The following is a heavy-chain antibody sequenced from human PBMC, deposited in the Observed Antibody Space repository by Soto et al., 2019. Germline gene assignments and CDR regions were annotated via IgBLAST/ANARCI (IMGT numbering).Heavy chain of an antibody. D-gene: IGHD3-3*01. J-gene: IGHJ4*02. CDR1: GGSISSSSYY. CDR2: IYYSGST. Sequence: SETLSLTCTVSGGSISSSSYYWGWIRQPPGKGLEWIGSIYYSGSTYYNPSLKSRVTISVDTSKNQFSLKLSSVTAADTAVYYCARRTVLRFLEWHEYFDYWGQGTLVTVSS. CDR3: ARRTVLRFLEWHEYFDY. V-gene: IGHV4-39*01.